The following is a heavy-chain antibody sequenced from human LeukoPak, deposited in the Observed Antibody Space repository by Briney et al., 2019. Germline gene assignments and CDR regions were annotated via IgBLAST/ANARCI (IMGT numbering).Heavy chain of an antibody. CDR3: ANILAYCGGDCYPRDY. D-gene: IGHD2-21*02. V-gene: IGHV3-23*01. Sequence: GGSLRLSCAASGFTFSSYAVSWVRQAPGKGLEWVSAISGSGGSTYYADSVKGRFTISRDNSKNTLYLQMNSLRAEDTAVYYCANILAYCGGDCYPRDYWGQGTLVTVSS. CDR1: GFTFSSYA. CDR2: ISGSGGST. J-gene: IGHJ4*02.